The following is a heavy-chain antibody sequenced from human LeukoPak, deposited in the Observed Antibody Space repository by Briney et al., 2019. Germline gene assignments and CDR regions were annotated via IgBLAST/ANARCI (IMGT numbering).Heavy chain of an antibody. J-gene: IGHJ6*02. CDR3: AGDARPDYYYYGMDV. CDR2: ISSSGSTI. V-gene: IGHV3-11*01. CDR1: GFTFSDYY. Sequence: GGSLRLSCAASGFTFSDYYMSWIRQAPGKGLEWVSYISSSGSTIYYADSVKGRFTISRDNAKNSLYLQMNSLRAEDTAVYYCAGDARPDYYYYGMDVWGQGTTVTVSS.